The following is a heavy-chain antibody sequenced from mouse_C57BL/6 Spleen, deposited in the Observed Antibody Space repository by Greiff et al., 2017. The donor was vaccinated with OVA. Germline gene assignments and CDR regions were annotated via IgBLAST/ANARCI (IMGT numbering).Heavy chain of an antibody. V-gene: IGHV1-53*01. J-gene: IGHJ1*03. CDR2: INPSNGGT. CDR3: ASAITTVVATRYFDV. Sequence: QVQLQQPGTELVKPGASVKLSCKASGYTFTSYWMHWVKQRPGQGLEWIGNINPSNGGTNYNEKFKSKATLTVDKSSSTAYMQLSSLTSEDSAVYYCASAITTVVATRYFDVWGTGTTVTVSS. CDR1: GYTFTSYW. D-gene: IGHD1-1*01.